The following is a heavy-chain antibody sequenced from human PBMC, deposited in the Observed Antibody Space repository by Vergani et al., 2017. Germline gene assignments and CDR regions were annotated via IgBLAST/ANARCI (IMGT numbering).Heavy chain of an antibody. J-gene: IGHJ6*02. Sequence: EVQLLESGGGLVQPGGSLRLSGAASGFTFSSYAMSWVRQVPGKGLEWVSGISGSGGNTYYANSVNGRFTISRDNSKNTLYLQMNSLRADDTAVYYCAKGVYCSSTSCYEGRGYYYGMGVWGQGTTVTFSS. D-gene: IGHD2-2*01. CDR3: AKGVYCSSTSCYEGRGYYYGMGV. CDR1: GFTFSSYA. V-gene: IGHV3-23*01. CDR2: ISGSGGNT.